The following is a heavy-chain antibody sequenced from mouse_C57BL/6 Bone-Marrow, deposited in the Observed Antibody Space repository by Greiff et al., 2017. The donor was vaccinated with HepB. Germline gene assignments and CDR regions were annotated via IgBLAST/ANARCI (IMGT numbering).Heavy chain of an antibody. D-gene: IGHD1-1*01. J-gene: IGHJ2*01. Sequence: EVNLVESGGGLVKPGGSLKLSCAASGFTFSSYAMSWVRQTPEKRLEWVATISDGGSYTYYPDNVKGRFTISRDNAKNNLYLQMSHLKSEDTAMYYCARGSLRFDYWGQGTTLTVSS. CDR3: ARGSLRFDY. V-gene: IGHV5-4*03. CDR2: ISDGGSYT. CDR1: GFTFSSYA.